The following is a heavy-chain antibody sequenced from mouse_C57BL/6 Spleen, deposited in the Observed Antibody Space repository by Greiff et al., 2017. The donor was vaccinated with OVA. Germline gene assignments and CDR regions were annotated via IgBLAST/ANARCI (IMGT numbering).Heavy chain of an antibody. D-gene: IGHD4-1*01. V-gene: IGHV1-52*01. CDR3: ARERGWDHWYFDV. J-gene: IGHJ1*03. CDR2: IDPSDSET. Sequence: QVQLQQPGAELVRPGSSVKLSCKASGYTFTSYWMHWVKQRPIQGLEWIVNIDPSDSETHYNQKFKDKATLTVDKSSSTAYMQLSSLTSEDSAVYYCARERGWDHWYFDVWGTGTTVTVSS. CDR1: GYTFTSYW.